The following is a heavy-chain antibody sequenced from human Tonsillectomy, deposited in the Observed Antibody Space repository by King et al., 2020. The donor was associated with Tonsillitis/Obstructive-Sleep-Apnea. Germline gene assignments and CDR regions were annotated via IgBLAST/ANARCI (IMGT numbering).Heavy chain of an antibody. CDR3: ASCPQDVWSGYYAFDP. CDR1: GGSISSSSYY. J-gene: IGHJ5*02. D-gene: IGHD3-3*01. Sequence: VQLQESGPGLVKPSETLSLTCTVSGGSISSSSYYWGWIRQPPGKGPEWIGSIYYSGSTYYNPSLKSRVTISVDTSKNQFSLKLSSVTAADTAVYYCASCPQDVWSGYYAFDPWGQGTLVTVSS. CDR2: IYYSGST. V-gene: IGHV4-39*01.